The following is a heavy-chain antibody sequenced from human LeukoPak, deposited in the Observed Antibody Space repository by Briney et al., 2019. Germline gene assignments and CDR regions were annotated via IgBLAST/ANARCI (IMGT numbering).Heavy chain of an antibody. J-gene: IGHJ3*02. V-gene: IGHV1-8*01. CDR3: ARFITIFGAFDI. D-gene: IGHD3-3*01. Sequence: GASVKVSCKASGYTFISYDINWVRQATGQGLEWMGWMNPNSGNTGYAQKFQGRVTMTRNTSISTAYMELSSLRSEDTAVYYCARFITIFGAFDIWGQGTMVTVSS. CDR2: MNPNSGNT. CDR1: GYTFISYD.